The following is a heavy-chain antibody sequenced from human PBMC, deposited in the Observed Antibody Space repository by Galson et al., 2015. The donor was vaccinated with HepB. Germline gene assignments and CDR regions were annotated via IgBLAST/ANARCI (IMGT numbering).Heavy chain of an antibody. D-gene: IGHD3-10*01. J-gene: IGHJ4*02. CDR1: GFTFSSYA. V-gene: IGHV3-30-3*01. Sequence: SLRLSCAASGFTFSSYAMHWVRQAPGKGLEWLTLISHDGNNKFYAESVKGRFTISRDISVNTVYLQMNSLRTEDTAVYYCARGFGAGAFGFWGQGTLVTVSS. CDR2: ISHDGNNK. CDR3: ARGFGAGAFGF.